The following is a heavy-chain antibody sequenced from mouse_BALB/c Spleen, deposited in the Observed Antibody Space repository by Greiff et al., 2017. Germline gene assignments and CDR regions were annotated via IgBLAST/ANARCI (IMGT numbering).Heavy chain of an antibody. V-gene: IGHV1-55*01. Sequence: QVQLQQPGAELVKPGTSVKLSCKASGYNFTSYWINWVKLRPGQGLEWIGDIYPGSGSTNYNEKFKSKATLTVDTSSSTAYMQLSSLASEDSALYYCARSNYDYDWAWFAYWGQGTLVTVSA. CDR2: IYPGSGST. D-gene: IGHD2-4*01. CDR3: ARSNYDYDWAWFAY. CDR1: GYNFTSYW. J-gene: IGHJ3*01.